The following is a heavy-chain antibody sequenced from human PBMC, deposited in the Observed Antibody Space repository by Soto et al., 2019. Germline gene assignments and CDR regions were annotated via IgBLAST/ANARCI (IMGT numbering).Heavy chain of an antibody. J-gene: IGHJ6*02. CDR3: SRDWRWQWLSYGMYV. CDR2: ISTYNGHT. D-gene: IGHD6-19*01. V-gene: IGHV1-18*01. CDR1: GYTFTNYG. Sequence: ASVKVSCKASGYTFTNYGISWVRQAPGQGLEWMGWISTYNGHTTSAQKLQGRVTMTTYTSTSTAYMERRSPCLCDTSVSVFSRDWRWQWLSYGMYVWG.